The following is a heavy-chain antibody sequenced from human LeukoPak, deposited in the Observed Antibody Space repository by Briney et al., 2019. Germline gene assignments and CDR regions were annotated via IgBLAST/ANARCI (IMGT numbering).Heavy chain of an antibody. D-gene: IGHD6-13*01. V-gene: IGHV4-59*01. Sequence: PSEXLSLTCTVSGGSISSYYWSWLRQPPGKGLEWIGYIYYSGSTNYNPSLKSRVTMSVDTSKNQFSLKLSSVTAADTAVYYCAGGGYSSSWYGDFDYWGQGTLVTVSS. CDR3: AGGGYSSSWYGDFDY. CDR1: GGSISSYY. J-gene: IGHJ4*02. CDR2: IYYSGST.